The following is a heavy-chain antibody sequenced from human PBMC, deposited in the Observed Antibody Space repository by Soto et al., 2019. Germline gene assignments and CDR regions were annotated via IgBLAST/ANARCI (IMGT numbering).Heavy chain of an antibody. CDR2: MDPSDSYT. V-gene: IGHV5-10-1*01. CDR3: GRLPLNSGGDCFFHH. D-gene: IGHD2-21*02. Sequence: PGESLKISSKGSGYNFTNYWFTWVRQMPGKGLEWMGRMDPSDSYTNYSPSFQGHVTISADKSISTAYLQWSSRKASDTAMYYCGRLPLNSGGDCFFHHWGQGTVVTAPQ. CDR1: GYNFTNYW. J-gene: IGHJ4*02.